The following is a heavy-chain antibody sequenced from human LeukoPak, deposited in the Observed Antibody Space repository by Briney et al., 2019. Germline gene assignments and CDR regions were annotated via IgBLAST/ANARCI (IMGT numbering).Heavy chain of an antibody. V-gene: IGHV1-18*01. CDR1: GGTFSSYA. J-gene: IGHJ4*02. D-gene: IGHD3-9*01. CDR3: ARDGGADWDY. CDR2: ISAYNGNT. Sequence: GASVKVSCKASGGTFSSYAISWVRQAPGQGLEWMGWISAYNGNTNYAQKLQGRVTMTTDTSTSTAYMELSSLTSEDTAVYYCARDGGADWDYWGQGTLVTVSS.